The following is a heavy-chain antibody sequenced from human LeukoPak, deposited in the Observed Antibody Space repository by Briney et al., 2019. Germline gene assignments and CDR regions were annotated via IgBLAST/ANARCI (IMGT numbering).Heavy chain of an antibody. CDR1: GYTFTSYG. D-gene: IGHD3-10*01. Sequence: ASVTVSCTASGYTFTSYGINWVRQAPGQGLEWMGWISADNGDTKYAQKFQGRVTMTTDTSTSTAYMELRSLRSDDTAVFYCARDLGGSGDLLMFNWFDSWGQGTLVTVSS. V-gene: IGHV1-18*01. CDR2: ISADNGDT. CDR3: ARDLGGSGDLLMFNWFDS. J-gene: IGHJ5*01.